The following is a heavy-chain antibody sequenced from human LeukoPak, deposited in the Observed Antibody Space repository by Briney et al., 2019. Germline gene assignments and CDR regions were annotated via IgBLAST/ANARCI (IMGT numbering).Heavy chain of an antibody. D-gene: IGHD5-18*01. CDR1: GYSFTSYW. Sequence: GESLKISRKGSGYSFTSYWIGWVRQMPGEGLEWMGIIYPGDSDTRYSPSFQGQVTISADKSISTAYLQWSSLKASDTAMYYCARYPLHTALGAFDIWGQGTMVTVSS. J-gene: IGHJ3*02. V-gene: IGHV5-51*01. CDR3: ARYPLHTALGAFDI. CDR2: IYPGDSDT.